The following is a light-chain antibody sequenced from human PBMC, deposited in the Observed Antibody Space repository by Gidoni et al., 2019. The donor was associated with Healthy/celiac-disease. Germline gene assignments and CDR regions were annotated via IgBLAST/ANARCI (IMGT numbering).Light chain of an antibody. CDR2: EVN. Sequence: QSALTQPASVSGSPGQSLTISCTGTGSDVGGYNFVSWYRQYPGKAPKLMIYEVNNRPSGVSDRFSGSKSGNTASLTISGLQAEDEADYYCSSYTSSTTHVVFGGGTKLTVL. J-gene: IGLJ2*01. V-gene: IGLV2-14*01. CDR3: SSYTSSTTHVV. CDR1: GSDVGGYNF.